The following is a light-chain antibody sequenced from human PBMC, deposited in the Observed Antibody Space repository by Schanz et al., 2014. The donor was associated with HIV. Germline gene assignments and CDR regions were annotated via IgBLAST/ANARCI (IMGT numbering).Light chain of an antibody. J-gene: IGLJ1*01. CDR1: SSDIGGSDY. V-gene: IGLV2-14*03. Sequence: QSALTQPPSASGSPGQSVTISCSGTSSDIGGSDYASSSQQHPGRAPKVLVYDVRDRPSGVSNRFSGSKSGNTASLTISGLQAEDEAEYFCSSYTSSSPLGVFGTGTKLTVL. CDR3: SSYTSSSPLGV. CDR2: DVR.